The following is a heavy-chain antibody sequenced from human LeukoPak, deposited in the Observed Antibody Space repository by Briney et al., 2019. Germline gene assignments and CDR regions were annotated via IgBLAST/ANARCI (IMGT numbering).Heavy chain of an antibody. Sequence: GGSLRLSCAASGFTFSTYAIHWVRQAPGKGLEWVAVISNDGSNKYYADSVKGRFTISRDNSKNTVYLQMNNVRAEDTAVYYCAKDGAWLRFDDWGQGTLVTVSS. J-gene: IGHJ4*02. CDR3: AKDGAWLRFDD. CDR1: GFTFSTYA. CDR2: ISNDGSNK. D-gene: IGHD5-12*01. V-gene: IGHV3-30*04.